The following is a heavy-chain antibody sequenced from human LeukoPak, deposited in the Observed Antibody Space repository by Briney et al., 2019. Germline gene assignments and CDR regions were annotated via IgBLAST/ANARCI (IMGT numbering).Heavy chain of an antibody. V-gene: IGHV4-59*08. Sequence: SGTLSLTCTVSGGSISSYYWSWIRQPPGKGLEWIGYIYYSGSTNYNPSLKSRVTISVDTSKNQFSLKLSSVTAADTAVYYCARSIRRAFDIWGQGTMVTVSS. D-gene: IGHD1-14*01. CDR2: IYYSGST. CDR3: ARSIRRAFDI. J-gene: IGHJ3*02. CDR1: GGSISSYY.